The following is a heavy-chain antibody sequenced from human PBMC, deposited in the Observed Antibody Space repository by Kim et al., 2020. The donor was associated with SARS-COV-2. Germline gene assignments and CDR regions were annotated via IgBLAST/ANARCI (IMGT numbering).Heavy chain of an antibody. V-gene: IGHV3-33*01. CDR2: IWYDGSNK. CDR3: ARGRGGGRYDSSGYPDIDY. D-gene: IGHD3-22*01. J-gene: IGHJ4*02. CDR1: GFTFSSYG. Sequence: GGSLRLSCAASGFTFSSYGMHWVRQAPGKGLEWVAVIWYDGSNKYYADSVKGRFTISRDNSKNTLYLQMNSLRAEDTAVYYCARGRGGGRYDSSGYPDIDYWGQGTLVTVSS.